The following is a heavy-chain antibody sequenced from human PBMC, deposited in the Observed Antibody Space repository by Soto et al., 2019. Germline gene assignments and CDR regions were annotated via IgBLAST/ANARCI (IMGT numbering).Heavy chain of an antibody. J-gene: IGHJ4*02. D-gene: IGHD2-2*01. Sequence: GASVKVSCKASGGTFSSYTINWVRQAPGQGLEWMGRIIPILDITNYPQKFQGRVTITAGKSTSTAYMELSSLTSDDTAVYYCARGPKDYCSTSTCYDPFDYWGQGTLVTVSS. CDR3: ARGPKDYCSTSTCYDPFDY. CDR1: GGTFSSYT. V-gene: IGHV1-69*02. CDR2: IIPILDIT.